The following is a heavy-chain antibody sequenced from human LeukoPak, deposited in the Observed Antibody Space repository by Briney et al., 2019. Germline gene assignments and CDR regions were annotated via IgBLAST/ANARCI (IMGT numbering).Heavy chain of an antibody. CDR3: AREPDYYDSSGYYSPGYYFDY. Sequence: GGSLRLSCAASGFTFSSYWMSWVRQAPGKGLEWVANIKQDGSEKYYVDSVKGRFTISRDNAKNSLYLQMNSLRAEDTAVYYCAREPDYYDSSGYYSPGYYFDYWGQGTLVTVSS. D-gene: IGHD3-22*01. CDR1: GFTFSSYW. CDR2: IKQDGSEK. J-gene: IGHJ4*02. V-gene: IGHV3-7*01.